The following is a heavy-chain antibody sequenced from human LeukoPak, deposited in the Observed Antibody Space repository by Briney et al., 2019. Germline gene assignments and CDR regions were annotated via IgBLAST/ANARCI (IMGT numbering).Heavy chain of an antibody. V-gene: IGHV7-4-1*02. CDR2: INTNTGNP. CDR3: ARGGRLLWFGDLGRMDV. CDR1: GYTFTSYA. Sequence: GASVKVSCKASGYTFTSYAMNWVRQAPGQGLEWMGWINTNTGNPTYAQGFTGRFVFSLDTSVSTAYLQISSLKAEDTAVYYCARGGRLLWFGDLGRMDVWGQGTTVTVSS. J-gene: IGHJ6*02. D-gene: IGHD3-10*01.